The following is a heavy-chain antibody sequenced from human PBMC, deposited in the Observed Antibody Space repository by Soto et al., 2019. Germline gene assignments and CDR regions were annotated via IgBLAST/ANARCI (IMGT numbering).Heavy chain of an antibody. D-gene: IGHD1-26*01. Sequence: GGSLRLSCAASGFTFSSYDMHWVRQATGKGLEWVSAIGTAGDTYYPGSVKGRFTISRENAKNSLYLQMNSLRAGDTAVYYCARAHIVESTEDYYYGMDVWSQGTTVTVSS. V-gene: IGHV3-13*01. J-gene: IGHJ6*02. CDR3: ARAHIVESTEDYYYGMDV. CDR1: GFTFSSYD. CDR2: IGTAGDT.